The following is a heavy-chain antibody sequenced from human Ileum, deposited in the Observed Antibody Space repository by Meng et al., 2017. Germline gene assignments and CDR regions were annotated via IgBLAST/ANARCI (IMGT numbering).Heavy chain of an antibody. CDR1: GGSISSDGYY. CDR3: ARGAAPGGVVGGCFDY. D-gene: IGHD3-16*01. CDR2: IYHSGGA. V-gene: IGHV4-31*01. Sequence: QVQLQESGPGLVKPSQTLSLTCTVTGGSISSDGYYWSWIRQHPGKGLEFIGYIYHSGGAYYHPSLKSLVNISADTSKNKFSLKLSSVPAADTAVYYCARGAAPGGVVGGCFDYWGQGTLVTVSS. J-gene: IGHJ4*02.